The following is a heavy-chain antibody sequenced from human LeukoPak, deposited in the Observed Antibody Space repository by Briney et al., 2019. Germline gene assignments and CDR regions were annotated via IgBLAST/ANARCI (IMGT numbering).Heavy chain of an antibody. CDR3: ARGRYSCGYYYYGMDV. CDR1: GGTFSSYA. D-gene: IGHD5-18*01. V-gene: IGHV1-69*01. CDR2: IIPIFGTA. J-gene: IGHJ6*04. Sequence: SVKVSCKASGGTFSSYAISWVRQPPGQGLEWMGGIIPIFGTANYAQKFQGRVTITADESTSTAYMELSSLRSEDTAVYYCARGRYSCGYYYYGMDVWGKGTTVTVSS.